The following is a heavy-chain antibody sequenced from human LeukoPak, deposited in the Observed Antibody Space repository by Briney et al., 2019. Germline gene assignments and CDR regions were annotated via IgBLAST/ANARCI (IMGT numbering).Heavy chain of an antibody. V-gene: IGHV3-7*01. CDR1: GSTFSGSW. Sequence: GGSLRLSCAASGSTFSGSWMSWVRQAPGKGLEWVASINQDGGEKYSLDSVKGRFTISRDNTKSSLYLQMNSLRAEDTAMYYCARYRHLYYWGQGTLVTVSS. CDR2: INQDGGEK. D-gene: IGHD3-16*01. CDR3: ARYRHLYY. J-gene: IGHJ4*02.